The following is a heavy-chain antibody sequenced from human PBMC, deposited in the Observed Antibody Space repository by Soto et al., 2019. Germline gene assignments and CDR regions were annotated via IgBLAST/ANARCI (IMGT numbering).Heavy chain of an antibody. CDR1: GYSFTSYW. D-gene: IGHD1-1*01. V-gene: IGHV5-10-1*01. CDR3: ARHVVGARGWVEEPL. J-gene: IGHJ4*02. CDR2: IDPSDSYT. Sequence: EVQLVQSGAEVKKPGESLRISCKGSGYSFTSYWISWVRQMPGKDLEWMGRIDPSDSYTNYSPSFQGHVTISADKSISTAYLQWSSLKASDTAIYYCARHVVGARGWVEEPLWGLGTLVTVSS.